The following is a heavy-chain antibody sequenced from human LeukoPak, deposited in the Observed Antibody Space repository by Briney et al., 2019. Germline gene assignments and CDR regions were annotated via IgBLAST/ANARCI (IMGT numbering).Heavy chain of an antibody. Sequence: GGSLRLSCAASGSTFSYFWMSWVRQAPGKGLEWVANIKEDGSEKYYVDSVKGRFTISRDNAKNSLYLQMNSLRAEDTAVYYCAREYYYDSSGYGSFGYWGQGTLVTVSS. CDR3: AREYYYDSSGYGSFGY. V-gene: IGHV3-7*01. CDR1: GSTFSYFW. J-gene: IGHJ4*02. CDR2: IKEDGSEK. D-gene: IGHD3-22*01.